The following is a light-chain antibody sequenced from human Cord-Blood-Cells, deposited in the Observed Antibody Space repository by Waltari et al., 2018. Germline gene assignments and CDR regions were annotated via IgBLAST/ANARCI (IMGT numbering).Light chain of an antibody. V-gene: IGLV2-23*01. Sequence: QSALTQPASVSGSPGQSITISCTGTSSDAGSYNIVSWYQQHPGKAPKLMIYEGSKRRSGVSNRFSGSKSSNTASLTSAGLQAEDEADYYCCSYAGSSTWVFGGGTKLTVL. CDR3: CSYAGSSTWV. CDR1: SSDAGSYNI. CDR2: EGS. J-gene: IGLJ3*02.